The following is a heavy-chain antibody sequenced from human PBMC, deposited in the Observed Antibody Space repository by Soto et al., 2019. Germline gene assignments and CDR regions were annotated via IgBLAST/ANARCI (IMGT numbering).Heavy chain of an antibody. CDR2: ISSNWGST. J-gene: IGHJ6*03. CDR1: GFTFSSYA. D-gene: IGHD3-10*01. V-gene: IGHV3-64*01. Sequence: GGSLRLSCAASGFTFSSYAMHWVRQAPGKGLEYVSAISSNWGSTYYANSVKGSFTISRENSKNTVYLQMGSLGAADMAWYYCARGALYGSGSLPYYYYYYYMDVWGKGTTVTVSS. CDR3: ARGALYGSGSLPYYYYYYYMDV.